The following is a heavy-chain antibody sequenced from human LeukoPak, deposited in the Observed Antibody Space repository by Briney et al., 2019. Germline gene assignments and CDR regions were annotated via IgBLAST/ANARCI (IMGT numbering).Heavy chain of an antibody. V-gene: IGHV1-8*01. J-gene: IGHJ4*02. CDR1: GYTFTSYD. CDR2: MNPNSGNT. D-gene: IGHD6-13*01. Sequence: ASVKVSCRASGYTFTSYDINWVRQATGQGVEWMGWMNPNSGNTGYAQKFQGRVTMTRNTSISTAYMALSSLRSEDTAVYYCAANLIAAAAGYWGQGTLVTVSS. CDR3: AANLIAAAAGY.